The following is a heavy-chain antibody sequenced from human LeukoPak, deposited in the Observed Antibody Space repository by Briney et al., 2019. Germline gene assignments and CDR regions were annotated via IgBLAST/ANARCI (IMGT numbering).Heavy chain of an antibody. CDR3: ARDRDSSGLRDFDL. J-gene: IGHJ2*01. V-gene: IGHV4-59*01. D-gene: IGHD3-22*01. CDR1: GGSINSYY. CDR2: IYYSGNT. Sequence: SETLSLTCTVSGGSINSYYWSWIRQPPGKGLEWIGYIYYSGNTNYSPSLKSRVSISIDTSKNQLSLQLSSVTAADTAVYYCARDRDSSGLRDFDLWGRGTLVTVSA.